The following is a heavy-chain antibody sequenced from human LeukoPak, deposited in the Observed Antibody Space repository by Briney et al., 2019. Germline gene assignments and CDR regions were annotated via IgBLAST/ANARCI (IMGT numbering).Heavy chain of an antibody. J-gene: IGHJ4*02. CDR3: ARDRMGYSYGIQHRIPFDY. V-gene: IGHV3-7*01. CDR2: IKQDGSEK. CDR1: GFAFSSYW. D-gene: IGHD5-18*01. Sequence: GGSLRLSCAASGFAFSSYWMSWVRQAPGKGLEWVANIKQDGSEKYYVDSVKGRFTISRDNAKNSLYLQMNSLRAEDTAVYYCARDRMGYSYGIQHRIPFDYWGQGTLVTVSS.